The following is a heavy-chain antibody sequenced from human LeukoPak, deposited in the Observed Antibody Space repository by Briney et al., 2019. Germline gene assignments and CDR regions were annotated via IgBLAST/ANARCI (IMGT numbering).Heavy chain of an antibody. J-gene: IGHJ6*02. CDR2: IIPIFGTA. CDR3: ASRESEGFGNYGMDV. Sequence: SVKVSCKASGGTFSSYAISWVRQAPGQGLEWMGGIIPIFGTANYAQKFQGRVTITADESTSTAYMELSSLRSEDTAVYYCASRESEGFGNYGMDVWGRGTTVTVSS. V-gene: IGHV1-69*13. CDR1: GGTFSSYA. D-gene: IGHD3-10*01.